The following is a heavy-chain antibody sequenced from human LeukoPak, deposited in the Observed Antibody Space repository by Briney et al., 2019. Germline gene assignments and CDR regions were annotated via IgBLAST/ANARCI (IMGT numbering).Heavy chain of an antibody. V-gene: IGHV3-23*01. CDR2: FSGGGGST. CDR3: VKARASVAAYFDY. D-gene: IGHD2-15*01. Sequence: GGSLRLSCAASGFSFSSYAMGWVRQAPGKGLEWVSAFSGGGGSTYYADSVKGRFTISRDNSKNTLYLQMSSLRDEDTAVYYCVKARASVAAYFDYWGQGTLVTVSS. J-gene: IGHJ4*02. CDR1: GFSFSSYA.